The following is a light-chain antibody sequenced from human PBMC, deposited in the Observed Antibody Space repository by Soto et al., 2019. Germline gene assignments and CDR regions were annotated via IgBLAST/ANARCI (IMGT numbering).Light chain of an antibody. J-gene: IGKJ3*01. CDR1: QSVSTY. CDR3: QQGSYWPPFT. CDR2: DAS. V-gene: IGKV3-11*01. Sequence: EIVLTQSPATLSLSPGERATLSCRASQSVSTYLAWYQQKPGQAPRLLLYDASNRATGIPARFSGSGSGTDFTLTISSLETEDFAVYYCQQGSYWPPFTFGPGTKVDIK.